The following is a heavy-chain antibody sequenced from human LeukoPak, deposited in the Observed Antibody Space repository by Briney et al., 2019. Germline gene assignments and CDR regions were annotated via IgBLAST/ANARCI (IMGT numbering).Heavy chain of an antibody. CDR1: GFALSSHW. J-gene: IGHJ6*02. CDR2: VNRDGSET. V-gene: IGHV3-7*03. Sequence: GGSLRLSCAASGFALSSHWLTWVRQVPGRGPEWVANVNRDGSETYYLDSVKGRFTISKDNAKNSLYLQMNSLRAEDTALYHCARNNGMDVWGQGTTVIVSS. CDR3: ARNNGMDV.